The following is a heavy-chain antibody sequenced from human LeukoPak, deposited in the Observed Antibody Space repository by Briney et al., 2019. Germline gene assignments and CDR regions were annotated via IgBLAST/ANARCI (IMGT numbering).Heavy chain of an antibody. Sequence: SETLSLTCTVSGGSISSYYWSWIRQPPGKGLEWIGYIYTSGSTNYNPSLKSRVTISVGTSKNQFSLKLSSVTAADTAVYYCARRIAARGWFDPWGQGTLVTVSS. J-gene: IGHJ5*02. D-gene: IGHD6-6*01. V-gene: IGHV4-4*09. CDR1: GGSISSYY. CDR2: IYTSGST. CDR3: ARRIAARGWFDP.